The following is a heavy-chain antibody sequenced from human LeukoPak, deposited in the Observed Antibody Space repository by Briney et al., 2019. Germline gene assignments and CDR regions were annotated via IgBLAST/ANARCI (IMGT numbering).Heavy chain of an antibody. CDR1: GFTFSSYG. Sequence: PGGSLRLSCAASGFTFSSYGMSWVRQAPEKGLEWVSAISGSGSSTYYADSVKGRFTISRDNSKNTLYLQMNSLRAEDTAVYYCAKKPRPTYSSGWYVGYYFDYWGQGTLVTVSS. D-gene: IGHD6-19*01. CDR2: ISGSGSST. J-gene: IGHJ4*02. CDR3: AKKPRPTYSSGWYVGYYFDY. V-gene: IGHV3-23*01.